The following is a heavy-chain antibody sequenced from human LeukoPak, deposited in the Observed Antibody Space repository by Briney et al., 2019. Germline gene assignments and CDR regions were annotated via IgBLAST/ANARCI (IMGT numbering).Heavy chain of an antibody. CDR2: INHSGST. J-gene: IGHJ6*03. CDR1: GGSFSGYY. V-gene: IGHV4-34*01. D-gene: IGHD3-3*01. CDR3: ARGFRLEWLFGLYYYYYMDV. Sequence: SETLSLTCAVHGGSFSGYYWSWIRQPPGKGLEWIGEINHSGSTNYNPSLKSRVTISVDTSKNQFSLKLSSVTAADTAVYYCARGFRLEWLFGLYYYYYMDVWGKGTTVTVSS.